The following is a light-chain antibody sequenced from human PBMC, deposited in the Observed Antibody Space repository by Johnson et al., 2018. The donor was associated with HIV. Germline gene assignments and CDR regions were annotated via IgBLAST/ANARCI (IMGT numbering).Light chain of an antibody. Sequence: QSVLTQPPSVSAAPGQKVTISCSGSSSNIGNNYVSWYQQLPGRAPKRLIYDNDKRPSGIPDRFSGSKSGTSATLGITGLQTGDEADYYCGTWDSSLSAMGYGFGTGTKVTV. V-gene: IGLV1-51*01. CDR1: SSNIGNNY. CDR2: DND. J-gene: IGLJ1*01. CDR3: GTWDSSLSAMGYG.